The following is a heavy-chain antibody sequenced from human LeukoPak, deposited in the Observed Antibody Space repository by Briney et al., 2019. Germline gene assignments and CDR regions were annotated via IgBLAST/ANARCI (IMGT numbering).Heavy chain of an antibody. V-gene: IGHV5-51*01. J-gene: IGHJ5*02. CDR2: IYPGDSDT. CDR1: GYSFTSYW. CDR3: ARRRGSSSWYELSWFDP. D-gene: IGHD6-13*01. Sequence: GESLKISCKGSGYSFTSYWIGWVRQMPGKGLEWMGIIYPGDSDTRYSPSFQGQVTISADKSISTAYLQWSSLKASDTAMYYCARRRGSSSWYELSWFDPWGQGTLVTVSS.